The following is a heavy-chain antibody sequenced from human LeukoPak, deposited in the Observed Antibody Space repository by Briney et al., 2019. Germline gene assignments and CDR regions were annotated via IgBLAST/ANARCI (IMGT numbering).Heavy chain of an antibody. CDR1: GYTVTGYY. V-gene: IGHV1-2*02. J-gene: IGHJ5*02. D-gene: IGHD6-19*01. CDR3: ARIAVAEYDWFDP. CDR2: INPNSGGT. Sequence: ASVKVSCKASGYTVTGYYMHWVRKAPGQGLEWMGWINPNSGGTNYAQKFQGRVTMTRDTSISTAYMELSRLRSDDTAVYYCARIAVAEYDWFDPWGQGTLVTVSS.